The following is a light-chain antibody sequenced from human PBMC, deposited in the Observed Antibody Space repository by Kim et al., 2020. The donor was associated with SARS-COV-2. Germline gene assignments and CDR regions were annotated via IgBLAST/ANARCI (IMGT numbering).Light chain of an antibody. V-gene: IGLV1-44*01. CDR1: SSNIGSNP. CDR2: TNN. Sequence: ELTQPPSASGTPGQRVTISCSGSSSNIGSNPVNWYQQFPGTAPKLLIYTNNQWPSGVPDRFSGSKSGTSASLAISGLQSEDEADYYCAAWDDSLNGVVFGGGTKLTVL. J-gene: IGLJ2*01. CDR3: AAWDDSLNGVV.